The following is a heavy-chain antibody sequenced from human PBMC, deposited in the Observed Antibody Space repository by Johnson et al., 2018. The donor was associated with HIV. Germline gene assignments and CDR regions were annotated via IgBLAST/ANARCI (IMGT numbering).Heavy chain of an antibody. CDR2: ISSSGSTL. V-gene: IGHV3-11*04. Sequence: QVQLVESGGGLVKPGGSLRLSCAASGFTFSDYYMSWIRQAPGKGLEWVSYISSSGSTLYYADSVKGRFTISRDNAKNSRYLQMNSLSAEDTAVYYCARPGYYDSSGLDAFDIWGQGTMVTVSS. CDR3: ARPGYYDSSGLDAFDI. D-gene: IGHD3-22*01. J-gene: IGHJ3*02. CDR1: GFTFSDYY.